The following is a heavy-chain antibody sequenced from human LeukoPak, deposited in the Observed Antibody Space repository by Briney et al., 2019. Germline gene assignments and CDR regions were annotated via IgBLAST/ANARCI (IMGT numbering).Heavy chain of an antibody. V-gene: IGHV3-53*01. CDR1: GFTVSSNY. J-gene: IGHJ4*02. CDR3: ARDYFDSSGGVYYFDY. CDR2: IYSGGST. D-gene: IGHD3-22*01. Sequence: PGGSLRLSCAASGFTVSSNYMSWVRQAPGKGLEWVSIIYSGGSTYYADSVKGRFTMSRDISKNTLYLQMNSLRAEDTAVYYCARDYFDSSGGVYYFDYWGQGTLVTVSS.